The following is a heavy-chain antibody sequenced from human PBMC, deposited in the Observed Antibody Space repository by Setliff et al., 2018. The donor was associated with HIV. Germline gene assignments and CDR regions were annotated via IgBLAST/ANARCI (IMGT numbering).Heavy chain of an antibody. CDR2: ITPMFGTA. CDR3: ARTQYDRVEEYFQY. J-gene: IGHJ1*01. D-gene: IGHD3-22*01. CDR1: GGTFSSFG. Sequence: GASVKVSCKASGGTFSSFGISWVRQAPGQGLEWMGGITPMFGTAKYAQKFQGRVTMTTDTSTSTVYMELSSLSSDDTAVYYCARTQYDRVEEYFQYWGQGTLVTVSS. V-gene: IGHV1-69*05.